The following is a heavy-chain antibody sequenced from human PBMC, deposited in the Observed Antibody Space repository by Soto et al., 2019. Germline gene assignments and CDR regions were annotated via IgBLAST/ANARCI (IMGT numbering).Heavy chain of an antibody. V-gene: IGHV1-69*02. CDR1: GGTFSSYT. D-gene: IGHD5-12*01. Sequence: QVQLVQSGAEVKKPGSSVKVSCKASGGTFSSYTISWVRQAPGQGLEWMGRIIRILGIANYAQKFQGRVTITADKSTSTAYMELSSLISEDTAVYYCASGQLNTGYSGYGLDYWGQGTLVTVSS. J-gene: IGHJ4*02. CDR3: ASGQLNTGYSGYGLDY. CDR2: IIRILGIA.